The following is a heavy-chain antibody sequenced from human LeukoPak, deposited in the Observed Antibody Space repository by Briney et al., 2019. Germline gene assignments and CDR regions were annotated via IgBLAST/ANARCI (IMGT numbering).Heavy chain of an antibody. V-gene: IGHV1-18*01. CDR3: ARAPGVYCSSTSCSVWFDP. J-gene: IGHJ5*02. Sequence: GASVKVSCKASGYTFTSYGISWVRQAPGQGLEWMGWISAYNGNTNYAQKLQGRVTMTTDTSTSTAYMELRSLRSDDTAVYYCARAPGVYCSSTSCSVWFDPWGQGTLVTVSS. D-gene: IGHD2-2*01. CDR2: ISAYNGNT. CDR1: GYTFTSYG.